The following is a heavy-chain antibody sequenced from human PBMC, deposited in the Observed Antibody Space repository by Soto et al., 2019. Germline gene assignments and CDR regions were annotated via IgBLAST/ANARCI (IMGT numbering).Heavy chain of an antibody. D-gene: IGHD6-6*01. CDR1: GFTFDDYA. Sequence: GGSLRLSCAASGFTFDDYAMHWVRQAPGKGLEWVSGISWNSGSIGYADSVKGRFTISRDNAKNSLYLQMNSLRAEDTALYYCAKDEDRHSSSSGDAFDIWGQGTMVTVSS. CDR3: AKDEDRHSSSSGDAFDI. J-gene: IGHJ3*02. CDR2: ISWNSGSI. V-gene: IGHV3-9*01.